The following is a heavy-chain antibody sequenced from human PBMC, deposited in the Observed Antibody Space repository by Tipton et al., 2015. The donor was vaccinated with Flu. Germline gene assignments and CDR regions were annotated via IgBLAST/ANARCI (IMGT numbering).Heavy chain of an antibody. Sequence: TLSLTCTVSGGSISSSSYYWGWIRQPPGKGLEWIGSIYYSGSTYYNPSLKSRVTISVDTSKNQFSLKLSSVTAADTAVYYCARHFEDIDAFDIWGQGTMVTVSS. CDR1: GGSISSSSYY. CDR3: ARHFEDIDAFDI. J-gene: IGHJ3*02. CDR2: IYYSGST. V-gene: IGHV4-39*01.